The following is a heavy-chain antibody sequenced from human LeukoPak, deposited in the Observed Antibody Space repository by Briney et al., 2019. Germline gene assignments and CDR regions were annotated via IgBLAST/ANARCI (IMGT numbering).Heavy chain of an antibody. CDR3: AKDDVWGSYRYPSGTTD. CDR2: ISGSGGST. Sequence: GGSLRLSCAASGFTFSSYAMSWVRQAPGKGLEWVSAISGSGGSTYYADSVKGRFTISRDNSKNTLYLQMNSLRAADTAVYYCAKDDVWGSYRYPSGTTDWGQGTLVTVSS. CDR1: GFTFSSYA. V-gene: IGHV3-23*01. D-gene: IGHD3-16*02. J-gene: IGHJ4*02.